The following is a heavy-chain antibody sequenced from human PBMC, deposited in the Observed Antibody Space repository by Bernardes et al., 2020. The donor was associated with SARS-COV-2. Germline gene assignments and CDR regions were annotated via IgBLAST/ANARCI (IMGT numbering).Heavy chain of an antibody. CDR1: GFTFSSSW. CDR3: ARDLGYCTNGVCSP. Sequence: GGSLRLSCAASGFTFSSSWMHWVRQIPGKGLVWVSRINTDGSSTSYADSVKGRFTISRDNAKNTLFLQMNSLGAEDTAMYYCARDLGYCTNGVCSPWGQGALVTVSS. V-gene: IGHV3-74*01. CDR2: INTDGSST. D-gene: IGHD2-8*01. J-gene: IGHJ5*02.